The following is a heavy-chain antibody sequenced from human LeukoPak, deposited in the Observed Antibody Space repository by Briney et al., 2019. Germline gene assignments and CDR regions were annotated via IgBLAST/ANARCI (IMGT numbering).Heavy chain of an antibody. D-gene: IGHD2-8*01. CDR3: ARGPLMSGGDY. Sequence: GGSLRLSCAASGFTFSSYWMSWVRQAPGKGLEWVANINEDGSQKTYVDSVKGRFTISRDNAKKSLYLEMNSLRAEDTAVYYCARGPLMSGGDYWGQGTLVTVSS. V-gene: IGHV3-7*04. CDR2: INEDGSQK. CDR1: GFTFSSYW. J-gene: IGHJ4*02.